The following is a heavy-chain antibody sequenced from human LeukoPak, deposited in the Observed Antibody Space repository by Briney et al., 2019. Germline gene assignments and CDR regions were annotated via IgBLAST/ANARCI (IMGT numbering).Heavy chain of an antibody. CDR2: MNPKSGDT. V-gene: IGHV1-18*04. CDR1: GYTFTAFY. J-gene: IGHJ4*02. CDR3: ARGGSYPIDY. Sequence: ASVKVSCKASGYTFTAFYMNWVRQAPGQGLEWMGWMNPKSGDTNYAQKLQGRVTMTTDTSTSTAYMELRSLRSDDTAVYYCARGGSYPIDYWGQGTLVTVSS. D-gene: IGHD1-26*01.